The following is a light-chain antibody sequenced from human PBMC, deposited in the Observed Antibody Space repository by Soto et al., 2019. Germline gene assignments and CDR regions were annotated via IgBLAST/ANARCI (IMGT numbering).Light chain of an antibody. V-gene: IGKV3-11*01. Sequence: EIVLTQSPATLSLSPGERATLSCRASQSVSSYLAWYQQKPGQAPRLLIYDASNRATGIPARFSGSGTGTDFTLTISSLEPEDFAVYYCLQRSNWPLPFGQGTRLEIK. CDR3: LQRSNWPLP. CDR2: DAS. J-gene: IGKJ5*01. CDR1: QSVSSY.